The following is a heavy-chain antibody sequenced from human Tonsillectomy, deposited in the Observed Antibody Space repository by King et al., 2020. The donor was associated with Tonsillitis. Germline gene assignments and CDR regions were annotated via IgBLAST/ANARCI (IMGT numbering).Heavy chain of an antibody. CDR3: ARDEAVPGDHYGMDV. CDR2: ISAYNGNT. D-gene: IGHD6-19*01. V-gene: IGHV1-18*04. Sequence: VQLVESGAEVKKPGASVKVSCQASGYTFSSYGFSWVRQAPGQGLEWMGWISAYNGNTNFAQKFQGRVTMTTDTSTFTAYMALRSLRSDDTAVFYCARDEAVPGDHYGMDVWGQGTTVTVSS. J-gene: IGHJ6*02. CDR1: GYTFSSYG.